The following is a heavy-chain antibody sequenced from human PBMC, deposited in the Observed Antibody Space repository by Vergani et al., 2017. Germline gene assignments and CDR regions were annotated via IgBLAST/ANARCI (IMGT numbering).Heavy chain of an antibody. CDR1: GFSLSSSRMR. V-gene: IGHV2-70*04. J-gene: IGHJ4*02. CDR3: ARGPPNFDY. D-gene: IGHD3-10*01. Sequence: QVTLTESGPALVTPTQPLTLTCTCSGFSLSSSRMRVSWIRQPPGQALEWLARIDWDDDKFYSASLRTRLTISKDTSKNQVVLTMTNMDPVDTATYYCARGPPNFDYWGQGTLVTVSS. CDR2: IDWDDDK.